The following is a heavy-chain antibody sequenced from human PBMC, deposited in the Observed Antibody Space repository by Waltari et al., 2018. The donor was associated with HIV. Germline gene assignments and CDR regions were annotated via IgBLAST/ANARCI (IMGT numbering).Heavy chain of an antibody. CDR2: INPSGGST. CDR1: GYTFTNYY. Sequence: QVQLVQSGAEVKKPGASVKVSCKASGYTFTNYYMHWVRQAPGQGLEWMGIINPSGGSTSYAQKFQGRVTMTRDTSTSTVYMELSSLRSEDTAVYYCARDTHPGSSGYYYRYWGQGTLVTVSS. D-gene: IGHD3-22*01. J-gene: IGHJ4*02. CDR3: ARDTHPGSSGYYYRY. V-gene: IGHV1-46*01.